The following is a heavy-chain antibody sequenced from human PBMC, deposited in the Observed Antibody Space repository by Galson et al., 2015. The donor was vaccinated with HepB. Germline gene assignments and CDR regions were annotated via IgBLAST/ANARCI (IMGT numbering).Heavy chain of an antibody. J-gene: IGHJ4*02. CDR1: GFSFSSFA. CDR2: ISGSGDGR. CDR3: AKVMSYYVSGSYPDS. V-gene: IGHV3-23*01. D-gene: IGHD3-10*01. Sequence: SLRLSCAASGFSFSSFAMSWVRQAPGKGLEWVSGISGSGDGRHYADSVKGRFTISRDNSKNTLYLQMNGLRVEDTAVYYCAKVMSYYVSGSYPDSWGQGTLVVVSS.